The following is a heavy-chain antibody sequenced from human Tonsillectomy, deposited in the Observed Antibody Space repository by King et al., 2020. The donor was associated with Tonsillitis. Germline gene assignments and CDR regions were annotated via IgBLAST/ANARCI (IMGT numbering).Heavy chain of an antibody. CDR2: IYYSGST. D-gene: IGHD3-22*01. V-gene: IGHV4-39*01. CDR3: ARRRVYYYDSSGYYDY. CDR1: GGSISSSSYY. Sequence: LQLQESGPGLVKPSETLSLTCTVSGGSISSSSYYWGWIRQPPGKGLEWIGSIYYSGSTYYNPSLMSRVTISVDTSKNQFSLKLSSVTAADTAVYYCARRRVYYYDSSGYYDYWGQGTLVTVSS. J-gene: IGHJ4*02.